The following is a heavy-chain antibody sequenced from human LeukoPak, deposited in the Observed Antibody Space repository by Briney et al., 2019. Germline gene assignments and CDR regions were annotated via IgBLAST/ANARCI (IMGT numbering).Heavy chain of an antibody. D-gene: IGHD1-26*01. V-gene: IGHV1-2*02. CDR2: INPNSGGT. J-gene: IGHJ5*02. Sequence: ASVKVSCKASGYIFTGYYMHWVRQAPGQGLEWMGWINPNSGGTNYAQKFQGRVTMTRDTSISTAYMELSRLRSDDTAVYYCARARLGKRIVGAGWFDPWGQGTLVTVSS. CDR1: GYIFTGYY. CDR3: ARARLGKRIVGAGWFDP.